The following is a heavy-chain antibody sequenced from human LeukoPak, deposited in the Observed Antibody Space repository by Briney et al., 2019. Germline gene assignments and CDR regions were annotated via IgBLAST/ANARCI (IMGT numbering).Heavy chain of an antibody. D-gene: IGHD2-2*01. Sequence: GGSLRLSCAASGFTFSSYWMHWVRQAPGKGLVWVSRINSDGSSTSYADSVKGRFTISRDNAKNTLYLQMNSLRAEDTAVYYCANPFPGIVPNWFDPWGQGTLVTVSS. CDR3: ANPFPGIVPNWFDP. CDR2: INSDGSST. CDR1: GFTFSSYW. V-gene: IGHV3-74*01. J-gene: IGHJ5*02.